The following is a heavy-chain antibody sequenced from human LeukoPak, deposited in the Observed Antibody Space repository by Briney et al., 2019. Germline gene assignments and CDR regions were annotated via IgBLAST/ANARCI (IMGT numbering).Heavy chain of an antibody. CDR3: AKGTRYYYDSGAYFPHTFDI. CDR2: ISGSGGST. D-gene: IGHD3-22*01. V-gene: IGHV3-23*01. Sequence: GGSLRLSCTASGFTFSNYAMNWVRQAPGKGLEWVSAISGSGGSTYYADSVKGRFPISRDNSKNTLFLQMNSLRAEDTAVYYCAKGTRYYYDSGAYFPHTFDIWGHGTMVTVSS. J-gene: IGHJ3*02. CDR1: GFTFSNYA.